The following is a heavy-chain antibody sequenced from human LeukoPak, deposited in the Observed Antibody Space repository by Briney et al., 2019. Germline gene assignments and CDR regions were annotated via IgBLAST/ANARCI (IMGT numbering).Heavy chain of an antibody. CDR3: AREGEGATV. V-gene: IGHV3-48*04. Sequence: PGGSLRLSCAASGFTFTSYSMNWVRQAPGTGLEWVSYISGSSTTISYADSVKGRFTISRDNAKNSLYLQMNSLRAEDTAVYYCAREGEGATVWGQGTLVTVSS. CDR1: GFTFTSYS. CDR2: ISGSSTTI. J-gene: IGHJ4*02. D-gene: IGHD1-26*01.